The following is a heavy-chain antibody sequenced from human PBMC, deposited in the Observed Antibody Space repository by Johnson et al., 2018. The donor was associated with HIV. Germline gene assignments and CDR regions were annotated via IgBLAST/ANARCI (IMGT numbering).Heavy chain of an antibody. CDR1: GFTFDDYA. V-gene: IGHV3-9*01. D-gene: IGHD1-26*01. CDR3: ATGYSGSPLGDTFDI. CDR2: ISWNSGSI. J-gene: IGHJ3*02. Sequence: VQLVESGGGVVQPGRSLRLSCTASGFTFDDYAMHWVRQAPGKGLEWVSGISWNSGSIGYADSVTGRFTISRDNAKNSLYLQMNSLRAEDTAVYYCATGYSGSPLGDTFDIWGQGTMVTVSS.